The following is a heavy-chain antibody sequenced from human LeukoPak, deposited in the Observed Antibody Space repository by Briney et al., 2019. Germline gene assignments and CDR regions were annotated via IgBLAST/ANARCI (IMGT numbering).Heavy chain of an antibody. CDR1: GYTFTSYA. Sequence: ASVKLSCKASGYTFTSYAISWVRQAPGQGLEWMGWISGYNGNTKYAQKVQGRVTMTTDTSTSTAYMELRSLRSDDTAVYYCARGYSYGSDYYYGMDVWGQGTTATVSS. D-gene: IGHD5-18*01. CDR3: ARGYSYGSDYYYGMDV. CDR2: ISGYNGNT. V-gene: IGHV1-18*01. J-gene: IGHJ6*02.